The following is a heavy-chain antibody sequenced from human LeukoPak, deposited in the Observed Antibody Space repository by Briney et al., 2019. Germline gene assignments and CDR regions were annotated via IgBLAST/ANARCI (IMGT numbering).Heavy chain of an antibody. Sequence: SETLSLTCAVYGGSFSGYYWSWIRQPPGKGLEWIGEINHSGSTNYNPSLKSRVTISVDTPKNQFSLKLSSVTAADTAVYYCARGTFYDSSGYYHLFFDYWGQGTLVTVSS. D-gene: IGHD3-22*01. J-gene: IGHJ4*02. CDR2: INHSGST. CDR1: GGSFSGYY. V-gene: IGHV4-34*01. CDR3: ARGTFYDSSGYYHLFFDY.